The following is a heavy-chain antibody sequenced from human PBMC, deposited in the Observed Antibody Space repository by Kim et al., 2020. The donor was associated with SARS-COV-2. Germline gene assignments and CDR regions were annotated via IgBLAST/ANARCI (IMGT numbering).Heavy chain of an antibody. V-gene: IGHV3-33*01. CDR2: IWDDGSNK. CDR3: ARTMVRGYYYCGMDA. J-gene: IGHJ6*02. D-gene: IGHD3-10*01. Sequence: GGSLRLSCAASGFTLSRYSMHWVRQAPGKGLEWVADIWDDGSNKYHADSVKGRFTISRDNSKNSLFLQMNSLRAEDTAVYYCARTMVRGYYYCGMDAWG. CDR1: GFTLSRYS.